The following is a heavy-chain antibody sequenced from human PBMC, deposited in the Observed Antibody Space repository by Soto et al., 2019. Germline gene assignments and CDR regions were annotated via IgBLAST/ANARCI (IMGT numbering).Heavy chain of an antibody. CDR1: GGSITSNW. CDR2: IHHSGSF. CDR3: VRSDWYRFDP. D-gene: IGHD6-19*01. Sequence: QVQLQESGPGLVNPSGTLSLTCAVSGGSITSNWWSWVRQPPGKGLEWIGEIHHSGSFNYNPSPRSRVTISIDKSKNELSLKVTSVTAADTAVHYCVRSDWYRFDPWGQGTLVTVSS. J-gene: IGHJ5*02. V-gene: IGHV4-4*02.